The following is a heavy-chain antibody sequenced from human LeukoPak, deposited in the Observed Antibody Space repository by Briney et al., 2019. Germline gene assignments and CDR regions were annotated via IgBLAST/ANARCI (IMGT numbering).Heavy chain of an antibody. J-gene: IGHJ4*02. Sequence: GASVKVSCKASGYTFTSYGISWVRQAPGRGLEWMGCISAYNGNTNYAQKLQGRVTMTTDTSTSTAYMELRSLRSDDTAVYYCARVVGSWRSSWFIFDYWGQGTLVTVSS. D-gene: IGHD6-13*01. CDR3: ARVVGSWRSSWFIFDY. CDR1: GYTFTSYG. V-gene: IGHV1-18*01. CDR2: ISAYNGNT.